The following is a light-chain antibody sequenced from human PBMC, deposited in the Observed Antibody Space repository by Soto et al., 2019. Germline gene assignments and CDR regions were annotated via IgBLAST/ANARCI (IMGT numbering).Light chain of an antibody. Sequence: EIVLTQSPGTLSLSPGERATLSCRASQSVSSTYLAWYQQKPGQAPRLLIYGASIRAIGVPDRFSGSGSGTDFTLTISRLEPEDFAVYYCQQYGSSPYTFGQGTKLEIK. CDR3: QQYGSSPYT. V-gene: IGKV3-20*01. CDR2: GAS. J-gene: IGKJ2*01. CDR1: QSVSSTY.